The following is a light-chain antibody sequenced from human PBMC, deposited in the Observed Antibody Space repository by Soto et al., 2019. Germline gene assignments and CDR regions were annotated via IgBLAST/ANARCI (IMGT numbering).Light chain of an antibody. CDR3: CSYARSSPSRVV. CDR1: SSDVGSYNP. Sequence: QSALTQPASVSGSPGQSITISCTGTSSDVGSYNPVSWYQQHPGKAPKLMIFEGIKRPSGISNRFSGSRSGNTASLTISGVQAEDEADYYCCSYARSSPSRVVFGGGTKLTVL. V-gene: IGLV2-23*01. J-gene: IGLJ2*01. CDR2: EGI.